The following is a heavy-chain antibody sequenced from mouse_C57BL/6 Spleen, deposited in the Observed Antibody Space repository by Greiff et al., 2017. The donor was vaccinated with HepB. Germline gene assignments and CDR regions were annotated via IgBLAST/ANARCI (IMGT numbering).Heavy chain of an antibody. J-gene: IGHJ2*01. CDR1: GYTFTDYE. CDR3: TRTNGYYTFDY. Sequence: QVQLKESGAELVRPGASVTLSCKASGYTFTDYEMHWVKQTPVHGLEWIGAIDPETGGTAYNQKFKGKAILTADKSSSTAYMELRSLTSEDSAVYYCTRTNGYYTFDYWGQGTTLTVSS. V-gene: IGHV1-15*01. D-gene: IGHD2-3*01. CDR2: IDPETGGT.